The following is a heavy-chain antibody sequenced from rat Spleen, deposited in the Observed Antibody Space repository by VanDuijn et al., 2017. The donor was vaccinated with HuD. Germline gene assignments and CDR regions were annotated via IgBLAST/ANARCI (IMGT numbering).Heavy chain of an antibody. D-gene: IGHD1-10*01. V-gene: IGHV3-1*01. CDR2: ISYSGST. CDR3: ARDNSGYWYFDF. Sequence: RLQESGPGLLKPSQSLSLTCSVTGFSITTHYWGWIRKFPGNKMEWMGYISYSGSTSYNPSLKSRISITRDTSKNQFFLQLNSVTTEDTATYYCARDNSGYWYFDFWGPGTMVTVSS. J-gene: IGHJ1*01. CDR1: GFSITTHY.